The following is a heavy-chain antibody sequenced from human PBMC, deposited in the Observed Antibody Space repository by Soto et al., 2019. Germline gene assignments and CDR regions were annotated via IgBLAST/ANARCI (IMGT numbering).Heavy chain of an antibody. CDR2: IYYSGST. J-gene: IGHJ4*02. Sequence: PSETLSLTCTVSGGSISSYYWSWIRQPPGKGLEWIGYIYYSGSTNYNPSLKSRVTISVDTSKNQFSLKLSSVTAADTAVYYCAHSRRTEADGYKLDFWGQGILVPLSS. CDR1: GGSISSYY. D-gene: IGHD5-12*01. CDR3: AHSRRTEADGYKLDF. V-gene: IGHV4-59*01.